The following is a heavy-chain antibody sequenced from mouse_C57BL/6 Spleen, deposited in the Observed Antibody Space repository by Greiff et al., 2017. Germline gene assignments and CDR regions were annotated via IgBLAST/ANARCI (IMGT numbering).Heavy chain of an antibody. CDR1: GYTFTSYW. Sequence: QVQLQQPGAELVKPGASVKLSCKASGYTFTSYWMHWVKQRPGRGLEWIGRIDPNSGGTKYNEKFKGKATLTVDKPSSTAYMQLSSLTSEDAAVYYCERDGHDGNYDYFDYWGKGTTLTVSS. D-gene: IGHD2-3*01. CDR3: ERDGHDGNYDYFDY. J-gene: IGHJ2*01. V-gene: IGHV1-72*01. CDR2: IDPNSGGT.